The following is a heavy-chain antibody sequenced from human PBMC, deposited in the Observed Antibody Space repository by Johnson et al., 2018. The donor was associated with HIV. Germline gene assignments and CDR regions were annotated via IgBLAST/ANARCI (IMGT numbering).Heavy chain of an antibody. V-gene: IGHV3-23*04. CDR3: AKDMGYGGNPGAFDI. CDR2: ISGSGDYT. J-gene: IGHJ3*02. Sequence: VQLVESGGGVVQPGRSLRLSCAASGFTFSSNAMGWVRQAPGKGLEWVSSISGSGDYTYSADSVQGRFTISRDNGKNSLYLQMNSLRAEDTALYYCAKDMGYGGNPGAFDIWGQGTMVTVSS. D-gene: IGHD4-23*01. CDR1: GFTFSSNA.